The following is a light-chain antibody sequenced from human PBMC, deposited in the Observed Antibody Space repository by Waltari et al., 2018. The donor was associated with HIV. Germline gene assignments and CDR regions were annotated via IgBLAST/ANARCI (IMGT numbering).Light chain of an antibody. V-gene: IGLV1-40*01. CDR2: GNS. Sequence: QSVLTQPPSVSGAPGQRVTFSCIGSRSNIGAGYDVHWYQQLPGIAPKLLIYGNSSRPSGVPDRFPGSKSVTSASLAITGLQAEDEADYYCQSYDSSLSGLVFGGGTKVTVL. J-gene: IGLJ2*01. CDR1: RSNIGAGYD. CDR3: QSYDSSLSGLV.